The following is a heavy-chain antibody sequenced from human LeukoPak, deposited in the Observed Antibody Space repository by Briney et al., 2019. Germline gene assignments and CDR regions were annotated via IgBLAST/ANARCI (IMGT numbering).Heavy chain of an antibody. J-gene: IGHJ5*02. CDR2: IKQDGSEK. V-gene: IGHV3-7*01. Sequence: GGSLRLSCAASGSTFSGSAMHWVRQAPGKGLEWVANIKQDGSEKYYVDSVKGRFTISRDNAKNSLYLQMNSLRAEDTAVYYCARDLEAAGWFDPWGQGTLVTVSS. CDR1: GSTFSGSA. D-gene: IGHD6-13*01. CDR3: ARDLEAAGWFDP.